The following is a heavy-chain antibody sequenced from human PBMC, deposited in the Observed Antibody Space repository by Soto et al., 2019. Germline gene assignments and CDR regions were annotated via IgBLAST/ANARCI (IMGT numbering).Heavy chain of an antibody. CDR2: IDPSGGSR. D-gene: IGHD4-17*01. V-gene: IGHV1-46*01. CDR3: ARTTMTFYYFDF. CDR1: GYTFTTYY. J-gene: IGHJ4*02. Sequence: QVQLVQSGAEVKKPGASVKVSCKASGYTFTTYYMHWVRQAPGQGLEWMGVIDPSGGSRSYTQKFQGRVTMTRDTSTSTVYMELSSLRSEDTAVYYCARTTMTFYYFDFWGQGTLVTVSS.